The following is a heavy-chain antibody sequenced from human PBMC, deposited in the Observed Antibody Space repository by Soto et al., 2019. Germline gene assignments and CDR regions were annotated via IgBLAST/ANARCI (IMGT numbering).Heavy chain of an antibody. CDR2: IIPIFNSA. J-gene: IGHJ4*02. CDR3: AREVTVASYSFDF. CDR1: GGTFNNYA. Sequence: QVQLVQSGAEVKRPGSSVKVCCKASGGTFNNYALSWVRQAPGQGLEWVGGIIPIFNSANYAQKFQGRVTITADDSTSTAYMELRSLRPDDTAVYYCAREVTVASYSFDFWGQGTLVTVSS. D-gene: IGHD5-12*01. V-gene: IGHV1-69*01.